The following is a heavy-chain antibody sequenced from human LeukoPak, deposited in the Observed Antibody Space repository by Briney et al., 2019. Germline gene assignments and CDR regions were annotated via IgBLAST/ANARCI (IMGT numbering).Heavy chain of an antibody. CDR3: AKTPDYDIAVAVPLDY. CDR2: ISGSGGST. J-gene: IGHJ4*02. V-gene: IGHV3-23*01. D-gene: IGHD6-19*01. Sequence: GGSLRLSRAASGFTFSSYAMSWVRQAPGKGLEWVSAISGSGGSTYYADSVKGRFTISRDNSKNTLYLQMNSLRAEDTAVYYCAKTPDYDIAVAVPLDYWGQGTLVTVSS. CDR1: GFTFSSYA.